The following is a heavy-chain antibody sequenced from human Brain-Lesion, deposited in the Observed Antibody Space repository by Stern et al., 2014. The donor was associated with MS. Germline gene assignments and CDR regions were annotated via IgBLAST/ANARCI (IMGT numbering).Heavy chain of an antibody. CDR1: GGSISSSSYY. V-gene: IGHV4-39*01. CDR2: IYYRGST. CDR3: AKLWLGELPESPFDY. J-gene: IGHJ4*02. Sequence: QLQLQESGPGLVKPSETLSLTCTVSGGSISSSSYYWGWIRQPPGKGLEWIGSIYYRGSTYYNPSLKSRVTISMDTSKNQFSLSRTSVTAADTAVYFCAKLWLGELPESPFDYWGQGTLVTVSS. D-gene: IGHD3-10*01.